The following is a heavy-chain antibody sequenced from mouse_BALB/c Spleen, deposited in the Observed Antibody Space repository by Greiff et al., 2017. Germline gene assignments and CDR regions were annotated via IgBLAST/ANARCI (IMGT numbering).Heavy chain of an antibody. V-gene: IGHV5-6-4*01. D-gene: IGHD2-1*01. CDR2: ISSGGSYT. CDR3: TRDYGNYAMDY. J-gene: IGHJ4*01. CDR1: GFTFSSYT. Sequence: EVMLVESGGGLVKPGGSLKLSCAASGFTFSSYTMSWVRQTPEKRLEWVATISSGGSYTYYPDSVKGRFPISRDNAKNTLYLQMSSLKSEDTAMYYCTRDYGNYAMDYWGQGTSVTVSS.